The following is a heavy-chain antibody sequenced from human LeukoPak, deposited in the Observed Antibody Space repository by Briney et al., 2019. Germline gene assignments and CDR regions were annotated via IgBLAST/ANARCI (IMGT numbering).Heavy chain of an antibody. D-gene: IGHD3-16*01. CDR3: ASHKAYRAFDV. V-gene: IGHV3-66*02. CDR1: DFTVSSNY. Sequence: GGSLRLSCAASDFTVSSNYMSWVRQAPGKGLEWVSTIYSGGSTYHADSVKGRFTISRDNSKNTLYLQMNSLRAGDTAVYYCASHKAYRAFDVWGQGTMVIVSS. CDR2: IYSGGST. J-gene: IGHJ3*01.